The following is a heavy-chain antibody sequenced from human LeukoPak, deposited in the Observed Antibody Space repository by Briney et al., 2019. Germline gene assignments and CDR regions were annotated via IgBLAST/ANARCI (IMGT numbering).Heavy chain of an antibody. D-gene: IGHD6-13*01. Sequence: TSETLSLTCTVSGGSISSYYWSWIRQPPGKGLEWIGYIYYSGSTNYKPSLKSRVTISVDTSKNQFSLKLSSVTAADTAVYYCARESSGVAAAGTRGAFDIWGQGTMVTVSS. CDR2: IYYSGST. CDR3: ARESSGVAAAGTRGAFDI. J-gene: IGHJ3*02. V-gene: IGHV4-59*01. CDR1: GGSISSYY.